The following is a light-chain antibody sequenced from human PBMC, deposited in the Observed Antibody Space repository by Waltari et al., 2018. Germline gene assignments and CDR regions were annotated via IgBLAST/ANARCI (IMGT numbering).Light chain of an antibody. V-gene: IGLV3-19*01. CDR1: SLRTYS. Sequence: SSELTQDPAVSVALGQTVRITCQGDSLRTYSADWYQQWPGQAPILVLFSTDDRPSGIPDRFSGSSSRDTASLTITGTQAEDEADYYCASRDPTANAVVFGGGTKLTVL. J-gene: IGLJ2*01. CDR2: STD. CDR3: ASRDPTANAVV.